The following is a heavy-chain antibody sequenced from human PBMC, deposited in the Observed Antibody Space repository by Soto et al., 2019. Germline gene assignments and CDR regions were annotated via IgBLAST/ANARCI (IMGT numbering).Heavy chain of an antibody. J-gene: IGHJ4*02. CDR2: ISYDGSNK. Sequence: QVQLVESGGGVVQPGRSLRLSCAASGFTFSSYGMHWVRQAPGKGLEWVAVISYDGSNKYYADSVKCRFTISRDNSKNTLYLQMNSLRAEDTAVYYCAKDALAYGSGSYTHFDYWGQGTLVTVSS. V-gene: IGHV3-30*18. CDR3: AKDALAYGSGSYTHFDY. D-gene: IGHD3-10*01. CDR1: GFTFSSYG.